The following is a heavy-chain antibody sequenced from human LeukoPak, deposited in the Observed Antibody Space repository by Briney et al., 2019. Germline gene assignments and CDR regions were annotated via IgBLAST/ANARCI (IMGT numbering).Heavy chain of an antibody. D-gene: IGHD2-15*01. J-gene: IGHJ4*02. CDR2: IYYSGST. CDR1: GGSISSGGYY. Sequence: SQTLSLTCAVSGGSISSGGYYWSWIRQHPGKGLEWIGYIYYSGSTYYNPSLKSRVTISVDTSKDQFSLKLSSVTAADTAVYYCARASYSPEGDFWGQGTLVTVSS. V-gene: IGHV4-31*11. CDR3: ARASYSPEGDF.